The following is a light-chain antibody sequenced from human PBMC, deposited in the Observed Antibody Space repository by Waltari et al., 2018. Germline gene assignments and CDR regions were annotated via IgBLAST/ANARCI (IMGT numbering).Light chain of an antibody. Sequence: QSALTQPASVSGSPGQSITISCTGTRSEVGGYKHVYWYQQDPGKVPKLIIYDVSERPSGVSVRFSGSKSGNTASLTISGVQAEDETDYYCSSYTNRNTLIFGGGTKLTVL. CDR1: RSEVGGYKH. CDR3: SSYTNRNTLI. J-gene: IGLJ2*01. V-gene: IGLV2-14*01. CDR2: DVS.